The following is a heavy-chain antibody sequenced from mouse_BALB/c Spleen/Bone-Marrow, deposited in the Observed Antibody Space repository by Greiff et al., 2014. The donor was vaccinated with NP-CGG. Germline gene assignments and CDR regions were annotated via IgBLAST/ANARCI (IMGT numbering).Heavy chain of an antibody. D-gene: IGHD2-1*01. V-gene: IGHV1-5*01. J-gene: IGHJ2*01. CDR2: IYPGNSDT. CDR1: GYSFTSYW. Sequence: VQLQQSGTVLARPGASVKMSCKASGYSFTSYWMHWVKQRPGQGLEWIGAIYPGNSDTCYNQKFKGKAKLTAVTSATTAYMELSSLTNEDSAVYFCTRKVYYGNPLDYWGQGTTLTVSS. CDR3: TRKVYYGNPLDY.